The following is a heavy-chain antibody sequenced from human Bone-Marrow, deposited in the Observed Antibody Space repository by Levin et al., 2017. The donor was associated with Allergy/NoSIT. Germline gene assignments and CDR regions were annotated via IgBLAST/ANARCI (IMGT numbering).Heavy chain of an antibody. J-gene: IGHJ6*02. CDR2: IWYDGGNK. Sequence: GGSLRLSCAASGFTFSSYAMYWVRQAPGKGLEWVAAIWYDGGNKYYADSVKGRFTVSRDNSKNTLNLQMNSLRAEDTAVYYCARSGVFRLTIYYYNGLDVWGQGTTVTVSS. V-gene: IGHV3-33*07. CDR3: ARSGVFRLTIYYYNGLDV. CDR1: GFTFSSYA. D-gene: IGHD3-10*01.